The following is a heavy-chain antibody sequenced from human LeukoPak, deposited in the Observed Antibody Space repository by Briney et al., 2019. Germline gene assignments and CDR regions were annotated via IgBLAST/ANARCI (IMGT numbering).Heavy chain of an antibody. D-gene: IGHD2-21*02. CDR3: ARSPSVVTATDY. CDR1: GSSFTSYW. CDR2: IYTGDSDT. Sequence: GATLQISCQGSGSSFTSYWIGWVRPLPGKGLEWMGIIYTGDSDTKYSPSFQGQVTISADKSITTAYLQWSSLKASDTAMYYCARSPSVVTATDYWGQGTLVTVSS. V-gene: IGHV5-51*01. J-gene: IGHJ4*02.